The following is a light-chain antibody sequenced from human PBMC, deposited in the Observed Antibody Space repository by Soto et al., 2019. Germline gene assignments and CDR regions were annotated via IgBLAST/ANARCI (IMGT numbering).Light chain of an antibody. J-gene: IGKJ1*01. CDR3: QQYNDWPRT. CDR2: GVS. V-gene: IGKV3-15*01. CDR1: PSISSSY. Sequence: LTQSPGTLSLSPGERATLSCRASPSISSSYLAWYQQKPGKAPRLLIYGVSTRATGIPARFSGSGSETEFTLTIGSLQSEDFALYYCQQYNDWPRTFGQGTKVDIK.